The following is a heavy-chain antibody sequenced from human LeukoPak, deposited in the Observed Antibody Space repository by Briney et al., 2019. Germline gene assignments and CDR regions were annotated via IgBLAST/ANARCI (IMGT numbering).Heavy chain of an antibody. V-gene: IGHV3-21*01. Sequence: GGSLRLSCAASGFTFSSYSMNWVRQAPGEGLEWVSSISSSSSYIYYADSVKGRFTISRDNAKNSLYLQMNSLRAEDTAVYYCARRLRIDAFDIWGQGTMVTVSS. CDR3: ARRLRIDAFDI. CDR1: GFTFSSYS. CDR2: ISSSSSYI. J-gene: IGHJ3*02. D-gene: IGHD4-17*01.